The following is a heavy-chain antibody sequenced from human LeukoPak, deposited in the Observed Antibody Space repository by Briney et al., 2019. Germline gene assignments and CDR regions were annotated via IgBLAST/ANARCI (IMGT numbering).Heavy chain of an antibody. D-gene: IGHD6-19*01. CDR1: GFTFGDYA. CDR2: ISWNSGSI. J-gene: IGHJ4*02. V-gene: IGHV3-9*01. CDR3: ARGGSIAVAGTGFDY. Sequence: GRSLRLSCAASGFTFGDYAMHWVRQAPGKGLEWVSGISWNSGSIGYADSVKGRFTISRDNAKNSLYLQMNSLRAEDTALYYCARGGSIAVAGTGFDYWGQGTLVTVSS.